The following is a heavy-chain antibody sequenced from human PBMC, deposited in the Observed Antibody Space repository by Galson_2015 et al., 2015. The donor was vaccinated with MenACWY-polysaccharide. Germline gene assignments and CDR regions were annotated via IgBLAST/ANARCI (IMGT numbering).Heavy chain of an antibody. V-gene: IGHV3-48*02. CDR3: ARDSGRAGADDY. Sequence: SLRLSCAASGFTFSTYSMTWVRQAPGKGLEWVSYISSSSRTIYYADSVKGRFTISRDNAKNSLYLQMNSLRNEDTAVYYCARDSGRAGADDYWGQGTLVTVSS. CDR2: ISSSSRTI. D-gene: IGHD6-13*01. J-gene: IGHJ4*02. CDR1: GFTFSTYS.